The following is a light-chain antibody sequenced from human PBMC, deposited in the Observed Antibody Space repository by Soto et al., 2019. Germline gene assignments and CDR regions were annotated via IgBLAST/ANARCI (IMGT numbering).Light chain of an antibody. J-gene: IGLJ1*01. V-gene: IGLV2-14*01. CDR1: SSDVGGYNY. CDR2: DVS. CDR3: SSYTSSSTSLYV. Sequence: QSVLTQPASVPGSPGQSITISCTGTSSDVGGYNYVSWYQQHPGKAPKLMIYDVSNRPSGVSNRFSGSKSGNTASLTISGLQAEDEADYYCSSYTSSSTSLYVFGTGTKVTV.